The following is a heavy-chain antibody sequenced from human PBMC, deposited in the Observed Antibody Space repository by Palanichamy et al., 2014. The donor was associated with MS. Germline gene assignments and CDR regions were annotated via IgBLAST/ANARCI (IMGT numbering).Heavy chain of an antibody. J-gene: IGHJ3*01. CDR3: ARDAAFDF. Sequence: QVQLVDSGGGVVQPGRSLRLSCAASGFTFGSSAMHWLRQAPGKGLEWVAFISYDGSYEYYTDSVKGRFIISRDNSKNMLYLQMNSLTAEDTAMYYRARDAAFDFWGQGTMVTVSS. V-gene: IGHV3-30-3*01. CDR2: ISYDGSYE. CDR1: GFTFGSSA.